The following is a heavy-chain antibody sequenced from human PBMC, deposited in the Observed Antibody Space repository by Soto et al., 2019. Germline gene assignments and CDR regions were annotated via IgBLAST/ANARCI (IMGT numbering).Heavy chain of an antibody. V-gene: IGHV4-39*01. D-gene: IGHD5-18*01. CDR1: GGSISSSSYY. J-gene: IGHJ5*02. CDR3: ARGYSDGYGGDWFDP. Sequence: QLQLQESGPGLVKPSETLSLTCTVSGGSISSSSYYWGWIRQPPGKGLEWIGSIYYSGSTYYNPSLKNRVTISVDTSKNQFSLKLSSVTAADTAVYYCARGYSDGYGGDWFDPWGQGTLVTVSS. CDR2: IYYSGST.